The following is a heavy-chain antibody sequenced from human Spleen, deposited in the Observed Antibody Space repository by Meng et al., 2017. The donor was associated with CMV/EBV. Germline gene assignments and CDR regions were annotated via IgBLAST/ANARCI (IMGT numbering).Heavy chain of an antibody. CDR3: ARSPSGYDTLSFDY. CDR2: IIPIFGTA. J-gene: IGHJ4*02. D-gene: IGHD5-12*01. CDR1: GGNFSSYT. V-gene: IGHV1-69*05. Sequence: SGGNFSSYTISWVRQAPGQGLEWMGGIIPIFGTANYAQKFQGRVTITTDESTSTAYMELSSLRSEDTAVYYCARSPSGYDTLSFDYWGQGTLVSLL.